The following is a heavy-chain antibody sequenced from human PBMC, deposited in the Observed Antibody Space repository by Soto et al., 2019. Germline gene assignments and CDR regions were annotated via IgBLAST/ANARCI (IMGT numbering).Heavy chain of an antibody. CDR2: IYYSGST. Sequence: SETLSLTCTVSGGSISSYYWSWIRQPPGKGLEWIGYIYYSGSTNYNPSLKSRVTISVDTSKNQFSLKLSSVTAADTAVYYCARAHDYGDHYYFDYWGQGTLVTVSS. D-gene: IGHD4-17*01. CDR3: ARAHDYGDHYYFDY. CDR1: GGSISSYY. J-gene: IGHJ4*02. V-gene: IGHV4-59*01.